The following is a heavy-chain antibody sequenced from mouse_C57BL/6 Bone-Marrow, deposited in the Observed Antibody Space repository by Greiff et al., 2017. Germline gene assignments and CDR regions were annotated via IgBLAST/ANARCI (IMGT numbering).Heavy chain of an antibody. CDR3: AREYYGP. D-gene: IGHD1-2*01. Sequence: QVQLQQPGAELVKPGASVRLSCKASGYTFTSYWMQGVKRRPGQCLEWIGEIDPSDSYTNYNQKFKGKATLTVDTSSSTAYMQLSSLTSEDSAVYYCAREYYGPWAQGTLVTVSA. J-gene: IGHJ3*01. V-gene: IGHV1-50*01. CDR2: IDPSDSYT. CDR1: GYTFTSYW.